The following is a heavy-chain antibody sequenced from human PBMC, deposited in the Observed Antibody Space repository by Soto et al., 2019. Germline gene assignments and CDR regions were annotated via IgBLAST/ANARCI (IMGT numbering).Heavy chain of an antibody. CDR3: ARHLSTTIAPLPFDY. CDR1: GGSIISGDYY. Sequence: SETLSLTSTVSGGSIISGDYYWSWIHQHPGKGLEWIGYIYYSGSTNYNPSLKSRVTISVDTSKNQFSLKLSSVTDADTAVYYCARHLSTTIAPLPFDYWGQGTLVTVSS. CDR2: IYYSGST. J-gene: IGHJ4*02. V-gene: IGHV4-30-4*01. D-gene: IGHD1-1*01.